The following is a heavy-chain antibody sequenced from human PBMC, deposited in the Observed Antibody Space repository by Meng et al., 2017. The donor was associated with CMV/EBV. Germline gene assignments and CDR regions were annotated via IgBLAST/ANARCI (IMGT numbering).Heavy chain of an antibody. J-gene: IGHJ6*02. CDR2: MNPNSGNT. D-gene: IGHD2-2*01. Sequence: ASVKVSCKASGYTFTSYDINWVRQATGQGLEWMGWMNPNSGNTGYAQKFQGRVTMTRNTSISTAYMELSSLRSEETAVYYCATTSDRVHYYYGMDVWGQGTTVTVSS. CDR1: GYTFTSYD. V-gene: IGHV1-8*01. CDR3: ATTSDRVHYYYGMDV.